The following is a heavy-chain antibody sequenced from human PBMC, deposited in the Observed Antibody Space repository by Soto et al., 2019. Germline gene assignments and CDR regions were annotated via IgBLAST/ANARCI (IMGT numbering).Heavy chain of an antibody. CDR3: ARKAQYSYYGMDI. V-gene: IGHV3-33*01. CDR1: GFTFSSYG. J-gene: IGHJ6*02. Sequence: PGGSLRLSCAASGFTFSSYGMHWVRQAPGKGLEWVAVIWYDGSNKYYADSVKGRFTISRDNSKNTLYLQMNSLRAEDTAVYYCARKAQYSYYGMDIWGQGTTFTVPS. CDR2: IWYDGSNK.